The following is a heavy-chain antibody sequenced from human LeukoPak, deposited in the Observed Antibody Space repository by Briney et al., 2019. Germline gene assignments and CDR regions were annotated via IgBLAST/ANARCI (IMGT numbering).Heavy chain of an antibody. Sequence: GGSLRLSCAASKFTFNRYSMNWVRQAPGRGLEWVSSISSSSSYIYYADSVKGRFTISRDNAKNSLYLQMNSLRAEDTAVYYCARDSPTAMVNYWGQGTLVTVSS. D-gene: IGHD5-18*01. J-gene: IGHJ4*02. CDR1: KFTFNRYS. CDR2: ISSSSSYI. CDR3: ARDSPTAMVNY. V-gene: IGHV3-21*01.